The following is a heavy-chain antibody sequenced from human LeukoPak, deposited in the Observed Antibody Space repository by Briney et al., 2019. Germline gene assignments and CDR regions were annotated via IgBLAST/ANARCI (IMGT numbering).Heavy chain of an antibody. CDR2: ITTSSSYT. D-gene: IGHD1-26*01. J-gene: IGHJ6*03. CDR3: ARDPYSGAYGNTYYYFMDV. CDR1: GFTFSSYS. V-gene: IGHV3-21*01. Sequence: GGSLRLSCAASGFTFSSYSMNWVRQAPGKGLEWISSITTSSSYTFYADSVKGRFTISRDNARNSLYLQMNSLTAEDTAVYYCARDPYSGAYGNTYYYFMDVWGKGTTVTISS.